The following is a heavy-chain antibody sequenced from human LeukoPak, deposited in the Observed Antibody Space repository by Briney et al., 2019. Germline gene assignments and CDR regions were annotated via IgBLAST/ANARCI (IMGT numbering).Heavy chain of an antibody. D-gene: IGHD3-16*01. CDR2: IWYDGSNK. J-gene: IGHJ4*02. Sequence: PGRSLRLSCAASGFTFSSYGMHWVGQAPGKWLEWVAVIWYDGSNKYYADSVKGRFTISRDNSKNTLYLQMNSLRAEDTAVYYCAKDAGGAMNYWGQGTLLTVSS. V-gene: IGHV3-33*06. CDR3: AKDAGGAMNY. CDR1: GFTFSSYG.